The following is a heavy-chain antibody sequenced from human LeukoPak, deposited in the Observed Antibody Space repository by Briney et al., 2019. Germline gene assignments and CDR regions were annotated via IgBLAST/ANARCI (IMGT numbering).Heavy chain of an antibody. J-gene: IGHJ6*02. D-gene: IGHD2-15*01. CDR2: INHSGST. CDR3: ASFPTRSGGANRNKKTQNYYYYGMDV. Sequence: SETLSLTCTVSGGSISSYYWSWIRQPPGKGLEWIGEINHSGSTNYNPSLKSRVTISVDTSKNQFSLKLSSVTAADTAVYYCASFPTRSGGANRNKKTQNYYYYGMDVWGQGTTVTVSS. CDR1: GGSISSYY. V-gene: IGHV4-34*01.